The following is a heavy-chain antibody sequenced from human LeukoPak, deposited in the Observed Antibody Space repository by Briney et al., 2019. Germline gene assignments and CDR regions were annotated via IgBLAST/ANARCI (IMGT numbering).Heavy chain of an antibody. Sequence: GGSLRLSCAASGFTFSSYGMSWVRQAPGKGLVWVSRINSDGSSTSYADSVKGRFTISRDNAKNTLYLQMNSLRAEDTAVYYCAWEGPYKGFDIWGQGTMVTVSS. J-gene: IGHJ3*02. CDR1: GFTFSSYG. CDR3: AWEGPYKGFDI. D-gene: IGHD1-26*01. CDR2: INSDGSST. V-gene: IGHV3-74*01.